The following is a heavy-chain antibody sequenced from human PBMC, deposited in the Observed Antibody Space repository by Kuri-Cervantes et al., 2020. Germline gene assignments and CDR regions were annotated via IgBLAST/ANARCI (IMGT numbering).Heavy chain of an antibody. CDR1: GFTFSNAW. J-gene: IGHJ6*02. D-gene: IGHD2-21*02. V-gene: IGHV3-15*01. CDR3: AKDSMVTAYYYYYGMEV. Sequence: GESLKISCAASGFTFSNAWMSWVRQAPGKGLEWVGRIKSKTDGGTTDYAAPVKGRFTISRDDSKNTLYLQMNSLRAEDTAVYYCAKDSMVTAYYYYYGMEVWGQGTTVTVSS. CDR2: IKSKTDGGTT.